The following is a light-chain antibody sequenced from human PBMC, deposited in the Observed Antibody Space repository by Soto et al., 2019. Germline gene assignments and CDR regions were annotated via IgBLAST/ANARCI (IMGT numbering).Light chain of an antibody. CDR1: QSVSTSY. CDR3: QQYGSSGT. Sequence: VLTQNTGTLSLSPGERAALSCKASQSVSTSYLAWYQQKPGQAPRLLIYGASNRATGIPDRFSGSGSGTDFTLTISRLEPEDFAVYYCQQYGSSGTFGQGTKVDI. J-gene: IGKJ1*01. V-gene: IGKV3-20*01. CDR2: GAS.